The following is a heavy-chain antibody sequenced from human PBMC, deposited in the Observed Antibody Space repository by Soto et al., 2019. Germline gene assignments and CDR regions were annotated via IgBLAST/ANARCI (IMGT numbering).Heavy chain of an antibody. J-gene: IGHJ4*02. D-gene: IGHD2-2*01. Sequence: QVQLVESGGGVAQPGRSLRLACAAPGFTFSTFATNWFHQAPGTGLEWVAIIWSDGNHKFYADSGKGRVTTSRDNSNKTRWLTMDRLRADDTAIYYCATRVSRTVTIQPAATPFDYWVQGTLVNVSS. CDR1: GFTFSTFA. CDR3: ATRVSRTVTIQPAATPFDY. CDR2: IWSDGNHK. V-gene: IGHV3-33*01.